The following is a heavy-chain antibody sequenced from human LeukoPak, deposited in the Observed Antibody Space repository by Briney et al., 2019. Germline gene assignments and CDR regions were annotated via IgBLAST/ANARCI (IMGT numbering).Heavy chain of an antibody. Sequence: GGSLRLSCAASGFTVSSNYMSWVRQAPGKGLEWVALIWYDGSNKYYVDSVKGRLTISRDNSKSTLYLQMNSLRVEDTAVYYCAREGPRGNSQFDYWGQGTLVTVSS. CDR3: AREGPRGNSQFDY. D-gene: IGHD2/OR15-2a*01. V-gene: IGHV3-33*08. CDR1: GFTVSSNY. J-gene: IGHJ4*02. CDR2: IWYDGSNK.